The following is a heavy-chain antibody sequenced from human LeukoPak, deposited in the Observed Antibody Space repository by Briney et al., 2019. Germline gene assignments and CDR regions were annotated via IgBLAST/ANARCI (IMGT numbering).Heavy chain of an antibody. D-gene: IGHD4-17*01. CDR3: STEPRSLLY. V-gene: IGHV3-48*03. J-gene: IGHJ4*01. CDR1: GFTFSSYE. CDR2: ISSSGSTI. Sequence: GGSLRLSCAASGFTFSSYEMNWVRQAPGKGLEWVSYISSSGSTIYYADSVKGRFTISRDNAKNSLNLQLNSLRSEDTALYYCSTEPRSLLYWGHGTLVTVSS.